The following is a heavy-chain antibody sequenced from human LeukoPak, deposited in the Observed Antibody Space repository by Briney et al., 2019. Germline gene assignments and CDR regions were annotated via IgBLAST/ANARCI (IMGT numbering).Heavy chain of an antibody. Sequence: GGSLRLSCAASGFTFSSYGMHWVRQAPSKGLEWVAVIWYDGSNKYYADSVKGRFTISRDNSKNTLYLQMNSLRAEDTAVYYCAKGQRWLQFAFDYWGQGTLVTVSS. V-gene: IGHV3-33*06. J-gene: IGHJ4*02. CDR2: IWYDGSNK. D-gene: IGHD5-24*01. CDR3: AKGQRWLQFAFDY. CDR1: GFTFSSYG.